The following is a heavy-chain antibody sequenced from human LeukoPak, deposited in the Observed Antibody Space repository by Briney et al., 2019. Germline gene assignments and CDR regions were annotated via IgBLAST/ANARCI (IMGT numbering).Heavy chain of an antibody. V-gene: IGHV1-8*01. D-gene: IGHD3-22*01. CDR1: GYTFTSYD. CDR2: MNPNSGNT. Sequence: GASVKVSCKASGYTFTSYDINWVRQATGQGLEWMGWMNPNSGNTGYAQKFQGRVTMTRNTSISTAYMELSSLRSEDTAVYYCAKEAKRGTYYYDSSGYPGDYWGQGTLVTVSS. J-gene: IGHJ4*02. CDR3: AKEAKRGTYYYDSSGYPGDY.